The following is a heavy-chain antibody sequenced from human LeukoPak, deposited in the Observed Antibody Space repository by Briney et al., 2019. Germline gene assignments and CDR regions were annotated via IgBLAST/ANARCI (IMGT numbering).Heavy chain of an antibody. D-gene: IGHD1-26*01. CDR2: IIPIFGTA. V-gene: IGHV1-69*05. CDR1: GGTFSSYA. CDR3: ASQFGSHYDY. J-gene: IGHJ4*02. Sequence: SVKVSCKASGGTFSSYAISWVRQAPGQGLEWMGGIIPIFGTANYAQKFQGRVTITRDTSATTAYMDLSSLRSEDTAVYYCASQFGSHYDYWGQGTLVTVSS.